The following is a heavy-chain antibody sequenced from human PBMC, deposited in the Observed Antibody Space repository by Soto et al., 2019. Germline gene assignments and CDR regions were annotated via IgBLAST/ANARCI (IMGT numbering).Heavy chain of an antibody. CDR1: GYTFTSYY. D-gene: IGHD2-21*01. CDR2: INPSGGST. J-gene: IGHJ5*02. V-gene: IGHV1-46*03. Sequence: GASVKVSCKASGYTFTSYYMHWVRQAPGQGLEWMGIINPSGGSTSYAQKFQGRVTMTRDTSTSTVYMELSSLRSEDTAVYYCARDFYSSSGPTGSYWFDPWGQGTLVTVS. CDR3: ARDFYSSSGPTGSYWFDP.